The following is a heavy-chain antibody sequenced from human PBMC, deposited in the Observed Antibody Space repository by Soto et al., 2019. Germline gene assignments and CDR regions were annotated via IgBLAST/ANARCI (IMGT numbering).Heavy chain of an antibody. CDR2: IFYSGST. V-gene: IGHV4-59*08. CDR1: GGSINNYY. J-gene: IGHJ3*02. CDR3: ARRCGRAFDI. Sequence: QVQLQESGPGLVKPSETLSLTCTVSGGSINNYYWSWIRQPPGKGLEWIGYIFYSGSTNYNPSLKSRVTISVDTSKNQFSLKLSSVTAADTAVYYCARRCGRAFDIWGQGTMVTVSS. D-gene: IGHD2-15*01.